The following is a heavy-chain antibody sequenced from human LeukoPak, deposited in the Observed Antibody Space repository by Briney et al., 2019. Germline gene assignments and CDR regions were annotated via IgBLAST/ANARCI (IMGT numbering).Heavy chain of an antibody. V-gene: IGHV3-9*03. Sequence: GGSLRLSCAGSGFTFDDYAMHWVRQAPGKGLESVSGISWNSGNIGYADSVKGRFIVSRDNAKNSLYLQMNSLRDEDMALYYCAKGRPGYYYGSGPLDYWGQGTLVTVSS. CDR3: AKGRPGYYYGSGPLDY. CDR1: GFTFDDYA. CDR2: ISWNSGNI. J-gene: IGHJ4*02. D-gene: IGHD3-10*01.